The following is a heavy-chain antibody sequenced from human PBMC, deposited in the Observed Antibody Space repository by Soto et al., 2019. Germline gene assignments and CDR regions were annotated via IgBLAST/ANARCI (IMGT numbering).Heavy chain of an antibody. V-gene: IGHV4-39*02. CDR3: AREGGGYCSGGSCQVDY. D-gene: IGHD2-15*01. Sequence: QLQLQESGPGLVKPSETLSLTCTVSGGSISSSSYYWGWIRQPPGKGLEWIGSIYYRGNTYYNPSLKSRVTISVDTYKNQFSLKLSSVTAADTAVYYCAREGGGYCSGGSCQVDYWGQGTLVTVSS. CDR1: GGSISSSSYY. J-gene: IGHJ4*02. CDR2: IYYRGNT.